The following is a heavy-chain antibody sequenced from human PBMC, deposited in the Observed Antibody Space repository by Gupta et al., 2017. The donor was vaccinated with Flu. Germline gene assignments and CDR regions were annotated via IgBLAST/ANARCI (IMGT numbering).Heavy chain of an antibody. D-gene: IGHD3-3*01. CDR1: GFTFSNAW. V-gene: IGHV3-15*01. CDR2: IKSKTDGGTT. Sequence: GFTFSNAWMSWVRQAPGKGLEWVGRIKSKTDGGTTDYAAPVKGRFTISRDDSKNTLYLQMNSLKTEDTAVYYCTTVKITIFGVVIRSVDYWGQGTLVTVSS. J-gene: IGHJ4*02. CDR3: TTVKITIFGVVIRSVDY.